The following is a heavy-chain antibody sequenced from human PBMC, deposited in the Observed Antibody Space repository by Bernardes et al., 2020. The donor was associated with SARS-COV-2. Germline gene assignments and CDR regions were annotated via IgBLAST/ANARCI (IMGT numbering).Heavy chain of an antibody. CDR1: GYTFGTYG. CDR2: ISANSGKT. J-gene: IGHJ4*02. D-gene: IGHD3-10*01. V-gene: IGHV1-18*01. CDR3: ARDTMGINSWPTFFDF. Sequence: ASVKVSCKASGYTFGTYGFSWVRQAPGQGLEWVGWISANSGKTSYAQKYEGKISLTTDTSTSTAYMELTRLTFDDTATYYCARDTMGINSWPTFFDFWGQGTLVTVSA.